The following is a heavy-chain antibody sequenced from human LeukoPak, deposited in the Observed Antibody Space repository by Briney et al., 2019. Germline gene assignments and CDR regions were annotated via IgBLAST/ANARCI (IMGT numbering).Heavy chain of an antibody. V-gene: IGHV4-59*08. J-gene: IGHJ4*02. CDR1: GGSISSYY. CDR2: IYYSGST. Sequence: PFETLSLTCTVSGGSISSYYWSWVRQPPGKGLGWIGYIYYSGSTNYNPSLKSRVTISVDTSKNQFSLKLSSVTAADTAVYYCASGDYYFDYWGQGTLVTVSS. CDR3: ASGDYYFDY. D-gene: IGHD3-10*01.